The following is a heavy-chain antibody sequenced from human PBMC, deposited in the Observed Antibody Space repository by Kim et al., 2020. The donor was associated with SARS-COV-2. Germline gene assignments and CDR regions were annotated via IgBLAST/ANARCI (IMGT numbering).Heavy chain of an antibody. D-gene: IGHD3-16*01. V-gene: IGHV3-11*04. CDR1: GFTFSDYY. J-gene: IGHJ3*02. CDR3: ARPWGTNDAFDI. Sequence: GGSLRLSCAASGFTFSDYYMSWIRQAPGKGLEWVSYISSSPGTIYYADSVKGRFTISRDNTKNSLYLQMNSLRAEDTAVYYCARPWGTNDAFDIWGQGTMVTVSS. CDR2: ISSSPGTI.